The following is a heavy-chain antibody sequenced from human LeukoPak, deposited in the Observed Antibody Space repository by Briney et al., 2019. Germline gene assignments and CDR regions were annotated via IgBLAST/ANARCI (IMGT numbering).Heavy chain of an antibody. D-gene: IGHD3-9*01. V-gene: IGHV3-23*01. J-gene: IGHJ4*02. CDR2: ISGSGGST. CDR1: GFTFSSYA. CDR3: AKAVRGPDILTGYYTGGYFDH. Sequence: GGSLRLSCAASGFTFSSYAMSWVRQAPGKGLEWVSAISGSGGSTYYADSVKGRFTISRDNSKNTLYLQMNSLRAEDTAVYYCAKAVRGPDILTGYYTGGYFDHWGQGTLVTVSS.